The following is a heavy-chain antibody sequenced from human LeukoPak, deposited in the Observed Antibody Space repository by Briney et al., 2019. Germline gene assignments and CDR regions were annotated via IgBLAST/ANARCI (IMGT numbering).Heavy chain of an antibody. V-gene: IGHV3-48*04. CDR2: ISSSSSTI. Sequence: GGSLRLSCAASGFTFSSYSMNWVRQAPGKGLEWVSYISSSSSTIYYADSVKGRFTISRDNAKNSLYLQTNSLRAEDTAVYYCARDARRGIRFLEWLSWFDPWGQGTLVTVSS. CDR3: ARDARRGIRFLEWLSWFDP. CDR1: GFTFSSYS. J-gene: IGHJ5*02. D-gene: IGHD3-3*01.